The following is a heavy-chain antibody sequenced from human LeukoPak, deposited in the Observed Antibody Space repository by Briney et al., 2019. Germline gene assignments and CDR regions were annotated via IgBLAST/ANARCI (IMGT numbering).Heavy chain of an antibody. Sequence: GSLRLSCEASGFSFSHYWMHWVRQAPGKGLVWVSRITTDESATAYADSVKGRFTISRDNARDTLYLQMNSLRAEDTAVYYCAREGRYDFWSGYWAFDPWGQGTLVTVSS. D-gene: IGHD3-3*01. CDR1: GFSFSHYW. CDR2: ITTDESAT. J-gene: IGHJ5*02. CDR3: AREGRYDFWSGYWAFDP. V-gene: IGHV3-74*01.